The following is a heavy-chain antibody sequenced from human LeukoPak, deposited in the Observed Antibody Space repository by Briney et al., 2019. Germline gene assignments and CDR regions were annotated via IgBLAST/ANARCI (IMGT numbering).Heavy chain of an antibody. J-gene: IGHJ4*02. CDR3: ARATLIVVVVAAMGPIDY. Sequence: GGSLRLSCAASGFTFSSYAMHWVRQTPGKELEWVTVISYDGSNKYYADSVKGRFTISRDNSKNTLYLQMNSLRAEDTAVYYCARATLIVVVVAAMGPIDYWGQGTLVTVSS. CDR2: ISYDGSNK. V-gene: IGHV3-30*04. D-gene: IGHD2-15*01. CDR1: GFTFSSYA.